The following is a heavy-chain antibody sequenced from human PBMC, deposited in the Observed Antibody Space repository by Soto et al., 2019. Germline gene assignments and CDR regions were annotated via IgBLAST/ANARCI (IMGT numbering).Heavy chain of an antibody. CDR1: GFSLSNARMG. D-gene: IGHD1-1*01. CDR2: IFSNDEK. J-gene: IGHJ6*03. Sequence: QVTLKESGPVLVNPTETLTLTCTVSGFSLSNARMGVSWIRQPPGKALEWLAHIFSNDEKSYSTSLKSRLTISKDTSKSQVVLTMTNMDPVDTATYYCARIQDWNEKPYYYYMDVWGKGTTVTVSS. V-gene: IGHV2-26*01. CDR3: ARIQDWNEKPYYYYMDV.